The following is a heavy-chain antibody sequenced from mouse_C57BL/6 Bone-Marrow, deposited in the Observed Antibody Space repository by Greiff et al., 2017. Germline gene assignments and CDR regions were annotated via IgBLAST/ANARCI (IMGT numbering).Heavy chain of an antibody. V-gene: IGHV1-31*01. Sequence: EVQLQESGPELVKPGASVKISCKASGYSFTGYYMPWVKQSHGNILDWIGYIYPYNGVSSSNQKFKGQATLTVDKSSSTVYMELRSLTSEDSAVYDCAYYGSSPGFAYWGQGTLVTVSA. D-gene: IGHD1-1*01. CDR1: GYSFTGYY. J-gene: IGHJ3*01. CDR3: AYYGSSPGFAY. CDR2: IYPYNGVS.